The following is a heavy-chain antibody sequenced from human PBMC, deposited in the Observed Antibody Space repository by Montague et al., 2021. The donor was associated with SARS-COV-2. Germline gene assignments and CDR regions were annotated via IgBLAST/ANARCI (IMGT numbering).Heavy chain of an antibody. Sequence: PTLVKPTQTLTLTCTFSGFSLSTSGMCVSWIRQPPGKALEWLAHIDWDDDKYYSTSLKTRLTISKDTSKNQVVLTMTNVDPVDTATYYCARVSSSWSQDYYYYMDVWGKGTTVTVSS. CDR2: IDWDDDK. J-gene: IGHJ6*03. CDR1: GFSLSTSGMC. D-gene: IGHD6-13*01. CDR3: ARVSSSWSQDYYYYMDV. V-gene: IGHV2-70*01.